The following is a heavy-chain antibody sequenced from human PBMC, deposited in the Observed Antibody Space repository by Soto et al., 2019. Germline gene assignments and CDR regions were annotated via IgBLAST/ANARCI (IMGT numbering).Heavy chain of an antibody. V-gene: IGHV1-58*01. CDR3: AAPCGSYLPSPTDNYYGMDV. Sequence: SVKVSCKASGFTFTSSAVQWVRQARGQRLEWIGWIVVGSGNTNYAQKFQERVTITRDMSTSTAYMELSSLRSEDTAVYYCAAPCGSYLPSPTDNYYGMDVWGQGPTVTV. CDR1: GFTFTSSA. J-gene: IGHJ6*02. CDR2: IVVGSGNT. D-gene: IGHD3-10*01.